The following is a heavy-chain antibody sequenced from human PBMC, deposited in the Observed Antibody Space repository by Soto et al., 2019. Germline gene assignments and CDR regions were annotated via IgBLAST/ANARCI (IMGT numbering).Heavy chain of an antibody. CDR1: GGSFSGYY. CDR3: ARGAQWLDY. CDR2: INHSGST. Sequence: SETLSLTCAVYGGSFSGYYWSWIRQPPGKGLEWIGEINHSGSTNYNPSLKRRVTISVDTSKNQFSLKLSTVTAADTAVYYCARGAQWLDYWGQGTLVTVSS. D-gene: IGHD6-19*01. V-gene: IGHV4-34*01. J-gene: IGHJ4*02.